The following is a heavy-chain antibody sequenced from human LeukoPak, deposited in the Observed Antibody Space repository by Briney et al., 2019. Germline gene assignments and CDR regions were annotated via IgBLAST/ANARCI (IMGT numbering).Heavy chain of an antibody. CDR3: ARRGGFFDWLLWAVGAFDI. Sequence: SETLSLTCTVSGGSISSYYWSWIRQPPGKGLEWIGYIYYSGSTNYNPSLKSRVTISVDTSKNQFSLKLSSVTAADTAVYYCARRGGFFDWLLWAVGAFDIWGQGTMVTGSS. CDR1: GGSISSYY. J-gene: IGHJ3*02. CDR2: IYYSGST. V-gene: IGHV4-59*01. D-gene: IGHD3-9*01.